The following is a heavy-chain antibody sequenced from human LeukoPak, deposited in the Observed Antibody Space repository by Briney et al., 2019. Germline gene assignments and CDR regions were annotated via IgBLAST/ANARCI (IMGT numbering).Heavy chain of an antibody. Sequence: GASVKVSCKASGYTFTSYYMHWVRQAPGQGLEWMGIINPSGGSTSYAQKFQGRVTMTRDTSTSTVYTELSSLRSEDTAVYYCARSWEGYYFDYWGQGTLVTVSS. J-gene: IGHJ4*02. CDR2: INPSGGST. V-gene: IGHV1-46*01. CDR3: ARSWEGYYFDY. CDR1: GYTFTSYY. D-gene: IGHD1-26*01.